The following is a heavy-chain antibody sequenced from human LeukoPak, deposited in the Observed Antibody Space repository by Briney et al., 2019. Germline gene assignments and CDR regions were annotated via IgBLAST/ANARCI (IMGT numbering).Heavy chain of an antibody. CDR2: INPNSGGT. D-gene: IGHD3-10*01. V-gene: IGHV1-2*02. CDR3: ARSGSGSYYSLPND. Sequence: ASVKVSCKASGYTFTGYYMHWVRQPPGQGLEWMGWINPNSGGTNYAQKFQGRVTMTRDTSISTAYMELSRLRSDDTAVYYCARSGSGSYYSLPNDWGQGTLVTVSS. J-gene: IGHJ4*02. CDR1: GYTFTGYY.